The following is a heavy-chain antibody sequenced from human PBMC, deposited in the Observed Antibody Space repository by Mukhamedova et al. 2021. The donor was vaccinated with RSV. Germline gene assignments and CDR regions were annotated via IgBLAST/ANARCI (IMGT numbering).Heavy chain of an antibody. CDR3: ARLKRDWNLGFFDF. J-gene: IGHJ4*02. Sequence: GDSDTRYSPSFQGQVTISADESTATAYLQWNSLKPSDTAIYYCARLKRDWNLGFFDFWGQGTPVTVSS. D-gene: IGHD1-1*01. CDR2: GDSDT. V-gene: IGHV5-51*01.